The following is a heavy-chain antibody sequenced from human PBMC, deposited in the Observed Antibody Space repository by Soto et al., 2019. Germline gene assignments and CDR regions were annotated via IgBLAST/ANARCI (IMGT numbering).Heavy chain of an antibody. D-gene: IGHD3-9*01. J-gene: IGHJ3*02. CDR2: IVVGSGNT. CDR1: GFAFTSSA. Sequence: SAEVSCKASGFAFTSSAMQWVRQARGQRLEWIGWIVVGSGNTNYAQKFQERVTITRDMSTSTAYMELSSLRSEDTAVYYCAAGYYDILTGYPDALDIWGQGTMVTVSS. V-gene: IGHV1-58*02. CDR3: AAGYYDILTGYPDALDI.